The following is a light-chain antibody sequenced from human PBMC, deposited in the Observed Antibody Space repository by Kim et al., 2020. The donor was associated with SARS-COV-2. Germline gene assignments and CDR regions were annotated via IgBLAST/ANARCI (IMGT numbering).Light chain of an antibody. CDR3: SSYAGRQNLV. CDR1: SSDIGGYNF. V-gene: IGLV2-8*01. Sequence: GKSGTLSCTGTSSDIGGYNFVAWYQQHPGKAPKVMIYEVNKRPSGVPDRFSGSKSGNTASLTVSGLQAEDEADYYCSSYAGRQNLVFGGGTQLTVL. CDR2: EVN. J-gene: IGLJ2*01.